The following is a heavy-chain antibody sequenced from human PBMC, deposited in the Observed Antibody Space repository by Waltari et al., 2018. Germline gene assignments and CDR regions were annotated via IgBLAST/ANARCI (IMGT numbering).Heavy chain of an antibody. J-gene: IGHJ5*02. Sequence: QVQLQQWGAGLLKPSETLSLTSAVNGGSFISSYGGWIRQPPGKGLEWIGEISHNGRTNENPSLKSRVAISVDTSKNHFSLKLNFLTAADTAVYYCARGEQLHLIRRNSFDTWGQGTLVTVSS. CDR2: ISHNGRT. CDR3: ARGEQLHLIRRNSFDT. V-gene: IGHV4-34*01. D-gene: IGHD1-1*01. CDR1: GGSFISSY.